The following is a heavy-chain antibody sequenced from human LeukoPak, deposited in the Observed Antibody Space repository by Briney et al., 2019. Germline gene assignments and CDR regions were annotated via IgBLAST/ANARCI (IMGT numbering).Heavy chain of an antibody. CDR2: ISGSGSYI. Sequence: GGSLRLSCAASGFTFNDYSMNWVCQAPGKGLEWVSSISGSGSYIYYADAVKGRFIISRDNTKNSLYLQMNSLRADDTAVYYCARAPVAGPSLIDYWGQGTLVTVSS. D-gene: IGHD2-21*01. V-gene: IGHV3-21*01. J-gene: IGHJ4*02. CDR1: GFTFNDYS. CDR3: ARAPVAGPSLIDY.